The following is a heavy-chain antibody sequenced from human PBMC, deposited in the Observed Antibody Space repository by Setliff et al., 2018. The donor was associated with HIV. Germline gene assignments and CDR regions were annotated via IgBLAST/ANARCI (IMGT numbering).Heavy chain of an antibody. CDR3: ARGTSGSGWYGDY. Sequence: GGSLRLSCAVSGFTFEDYGMSWVRQAPGKGLEWVSGINWNGGGTTIYYADSVKGRFTISRDNAKNSVYLQIDSLRVEDTAVYYCARGTSGSGWYGDYWGQGTLVTVSS. D-gene: IGHD6-19*01. CDR2: INWNGGGTTI. CDR1: GFTFEDYG. V-gene: IGHV3-20*04. J-gene: IGHJ4*02.